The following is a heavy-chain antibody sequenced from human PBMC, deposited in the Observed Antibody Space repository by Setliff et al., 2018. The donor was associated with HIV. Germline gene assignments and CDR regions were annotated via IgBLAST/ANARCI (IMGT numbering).Heavy chain of an antibody. V-gene: IGHV4-4*07. CDR2: VYTSGST. CDR1: GGSMSTYY. D-gene: IGHD2-15*01. Sequence: SETLSLTCSVSGGSMSTYYWSWIRQPAGKRLEWIGRVYTSGSTIYNPSLRSRVTMSVDTSKSQFSLKLNSAAAADTAVYYCARVFPPIRGAPFGTPPGAFDIWGQGTMVT. J-gene: IGHJ3*02. CDR3: ARVFPPIRGAPFGTPPGAFDI.